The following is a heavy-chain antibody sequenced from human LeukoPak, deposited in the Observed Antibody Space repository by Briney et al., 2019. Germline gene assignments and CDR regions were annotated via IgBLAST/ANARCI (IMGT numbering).Heavy chain of an antibody. CDR1: GFTFSNYW. J-gene: IGHJ6*02. V-gene: IGHV3-7*01. CDR2: IKQDGSEK. D-gene: IGHD3-22*01. Sequence: GGSPRLSCVASGFTFSNYWMSWVRQAPGKGLEWVANIKQDGSEKYYVDSVKGRFTISRDNAKNSLYLQMNSLRAEDTAVYYCARNRAAVVMGGSIASYYYGMDVWGQGTTVTVSS. CDR3: ARNRAAVVMGGSIASYYYGMDV.